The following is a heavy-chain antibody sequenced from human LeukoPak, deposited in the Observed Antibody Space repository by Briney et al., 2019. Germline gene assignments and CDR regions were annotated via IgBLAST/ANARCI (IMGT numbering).Heavy chain of an antibody. CDR3: ARRSYGSASPLRMDV. V-gene: IGHV4-59*08. Sequence: SETLSLTCTVSGGSISGYYWTWIRQPPGKGLEWIGYIYYLGGTNYNPSLKSRVTISLDTSKNQFSLKLSSVTAADTAVYYCARRSYGSASPLRMDVWGQGTTVTVSS. CDR2: IYYLGGT. J-gene: IGHJ6*02. CDR1: GGSISGYY. D-gene: IGHD3-10*01.